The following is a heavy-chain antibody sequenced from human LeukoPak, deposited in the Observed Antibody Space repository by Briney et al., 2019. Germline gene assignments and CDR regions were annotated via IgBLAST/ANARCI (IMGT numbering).Heavy chain of an antibody. CDR1: GFTFSDYG. CDR3: ARGVWRGRWLIVTAVNFDS. CDR2: IWFDGTNK. Sequence: GGSLRLSCAASGFTFSDYGMHWVRQAPGKGLEWVAVIWFDGTNKYYADSVKGRFTISRDNAKNTLYLQMNSLRAEDTAIYYCARGVWRGRWLIVTAVNFDSWGQGTLVTVSS. D-gene: IGHD4-23*01. V-gene: IGHV3-33*01. J-gene: IGHJ4*02.